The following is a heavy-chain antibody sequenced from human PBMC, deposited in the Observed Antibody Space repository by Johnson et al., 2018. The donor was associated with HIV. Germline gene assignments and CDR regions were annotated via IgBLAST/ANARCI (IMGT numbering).Heavy chain of an antibody. Sequence: VQLVESGGGLIQPGGSLRLSCAASGFTVSSNYMSWVRQAPGKGLEWVSVIYSGGNTYYADPVKGRFTISRDNSKNTLYLQMNSLRAEDTAVYYCARDRPYYYGSGDAFDIWGQGTMVTVSS. V-gene: IGHV3-53*01. D-gene: IGHD3-10*01. CDR3: ARDRPYYYGSGDAFDI. J-gene: IGHJ3*02. CDR1: GFTVSSNY. CDR2: IYSGGNT.